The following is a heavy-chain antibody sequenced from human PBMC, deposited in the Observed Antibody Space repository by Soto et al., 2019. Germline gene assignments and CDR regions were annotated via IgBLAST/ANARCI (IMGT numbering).Heavy chain of an antibody. D-gene: IGHD6-6*01. CDR3: ARESSSSHIDY. CDR1: GGSISSGGYS. CDR2: IYHSGST. J-gene: IGHJ4*02. Sequence: SETLSLTCAVSGGSISSGGYSWSWIRQPPGKGLEWIGYIYHSGSTYYNPSLKSRVTISVDRSKNQFSLKLSSVTAADTAVYYCARESSSSHIDYWGQGTLVTVSS. V-gene: IGHV4-30-2*01.